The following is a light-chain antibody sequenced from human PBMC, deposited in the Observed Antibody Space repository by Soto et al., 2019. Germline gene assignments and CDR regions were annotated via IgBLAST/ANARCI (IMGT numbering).Light chain of an antibody. Sequence: QSALTQPHSVSGSPGQSVTISRTGTNSDVGRYNSVSWYQQLPGKAPKIIISAVRQRPSGVPDRFSGSKSGNTASLTISGLQADDEADYFCFSYTANDNWVFGGGTKVTVL. V-gene: IGLV2-11*01. CDR1: NSDVGRYNS. CDR3: FSYTANDNWV. J-gene: IGLJ3*02. CDR2: AVR.